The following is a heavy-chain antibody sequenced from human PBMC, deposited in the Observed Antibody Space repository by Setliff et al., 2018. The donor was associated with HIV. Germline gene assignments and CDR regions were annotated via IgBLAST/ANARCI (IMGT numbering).Heavy chain of an antibody. J-gene: IGHJ3*02. V-gene: IGHV1-8*02. CDR3: ARGGGGYYYVGAVDI. Sequence: ASVKVSCKASGGTFGSYSINWVRQAPGQGLEWMGWMNPNSGNTGYAQKFQGRVTMTGNTSISTAYMELSSLRSEDTAVYYCARGGGGYYYVGAVDIWGQGTVVTVSS. D-gene: IGHD3-22*01. CDR1: GGTFGSYS. CDR2: MNPNSGNT.